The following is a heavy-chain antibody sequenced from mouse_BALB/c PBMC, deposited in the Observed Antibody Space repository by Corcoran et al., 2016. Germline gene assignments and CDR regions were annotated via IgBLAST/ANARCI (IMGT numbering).Heavy chain of an antibody. CDR1: GYTFTNYG. CDR3: AREPYAMDY. J-gene: IGHJ4*01. Sequence: QIRLVQSGPELKKPGGTVKISCKASGYTFTNYGMNWVKKAPGRGLKWMGWINTYTGEPTYADDFKGRFALSLESSASTAYLQINNLKNEDMATYFCAREPYAMDYWGQGTAVTVSS. CDR2: INTYTGEP. V-gene: IGHV9-1*02.